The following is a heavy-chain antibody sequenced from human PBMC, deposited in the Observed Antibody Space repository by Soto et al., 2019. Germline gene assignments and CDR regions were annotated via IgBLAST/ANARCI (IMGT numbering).Heavy chain of an antibody. CDR1: GGSISSGGYY. V-gene: IGHV4-31*03. Sequence: SETLSLTCTVSGGSISSGGYYWSWIRQHPGKGLEWIGYIYYSGSTYYNPSLKSRVTISVDTSKNQFSLKLSSVTAADTAVYYCAGDRLRPILGSSRDSSSWALDYWGQGTLVTVSS. J-gene: IGHJ4*02. CDR3: AGDRLRPILGSSRDSSSWALDY. D-gene: IGHD6-13*01. CDR2: IYYSGST.